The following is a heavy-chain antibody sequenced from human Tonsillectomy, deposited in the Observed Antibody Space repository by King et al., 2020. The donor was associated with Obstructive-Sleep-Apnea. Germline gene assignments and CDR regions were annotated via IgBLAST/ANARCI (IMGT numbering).Heavy chain of an antibody. CDR2: IDPSDSYT. J-gene: IGHJ3*02. V-gene: IGHV5-10-1*03. D-gene: IGHD3-10*01. Sequence: VQLVESGAEVKKPGESLRISCKGSGYSFTSYWISWVRQMPGKGLEWMGRIDPSDSYTNYSPSFQGHVTISADKSISTAYLQWSSLKASDTAMYYCARHPSDYGSGSYPAFDIWGQGTMVTVSS. CDR3: ARHPSDYGSGSYPAFDI. CDR1: GYSFTSYW.